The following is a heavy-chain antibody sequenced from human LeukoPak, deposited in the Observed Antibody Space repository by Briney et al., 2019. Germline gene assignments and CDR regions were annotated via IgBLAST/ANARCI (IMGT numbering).Heavy chain of an antibody. CDR2: ISRSGSST. Sequence: SGGSLRLSCAASGLTFSAYAMSWVRQAPGKGLEWVSAISRSGSSTDYADSVKGRFTISRDNSKNTLYLQMNSLRPEDTAVYYCAKRTSGSSWYSSDYWGQGTLVTVSS. V-gene: IGHV3-23*01. CDR3: AKRTSGSSWYSSDY. J-gene: IGHJ4*02. D-gene: IGHD6-13*01. CDR1: GLTFSAYA.